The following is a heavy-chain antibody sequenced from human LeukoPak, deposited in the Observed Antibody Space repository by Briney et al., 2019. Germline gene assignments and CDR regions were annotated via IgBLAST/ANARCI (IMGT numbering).Heavy chain of an antibody. Sequence: PGGSLRLSCAASGFTFDDYAMHWVRQAPGKGLEWVSGISWNSGSIGYADSVKGRFTIPRDNAKNSLYLQMNSLRAEDTALYYCAKDHYGYFDWFIAPSWGQGTLVTVSS. D-gene: IGHD3-9*01. CDR2: ISWNSGSI. V-gene: IGHV3-9*01. J-gene: IGHJ5*02. CDR1: GFTFDDYA. CDR3: AKDHYGYFDWFIAPS.